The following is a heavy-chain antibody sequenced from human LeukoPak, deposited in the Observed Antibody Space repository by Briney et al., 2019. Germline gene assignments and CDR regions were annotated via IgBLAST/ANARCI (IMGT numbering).Heavy chain of an antibody. J-gene: IGHJ4*02. CDR1: GFTFDDYA. CDR3: AKDSRPFWSGSYDY. Sequence: GGSLRLSCAASGFTFDDYAMHWVRQAPGKGLEWVSGISWNSGSIGYADSVKGRFTISRDNAKNSLYLQMNSLRAEDMALYYCAKDSRPFWSGSYDYWGQGTLVTVSS. D-gene: IGHD3-3*01. V-gene: IGHV3-9*03. CDR2: ISWNSGSI.